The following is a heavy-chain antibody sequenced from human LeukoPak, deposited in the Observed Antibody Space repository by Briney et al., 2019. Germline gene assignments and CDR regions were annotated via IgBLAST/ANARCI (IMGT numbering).Heavy chain of an antibody. V-gene: IGHV4-59*05. D-gene: IGHD3-10*01. CDR1: GGSISSYY. Sequence: PSETLSLTCTVSGGSISSYYWSWIRQPPGKGLEWIGSIYYSGSTYYNPSLKSRVTISVDTSKNQFSLKLSSVTAADTAVYYCARLFRAQSAESDAFDIWGQGTMVTVSS. CDR2: IYYSGST. J-gene: IGHJ3*02. CDR3: ARLFRAQSAESDAFDI.